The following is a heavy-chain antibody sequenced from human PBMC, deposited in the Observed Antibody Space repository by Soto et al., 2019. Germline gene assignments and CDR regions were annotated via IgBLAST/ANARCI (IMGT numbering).Heavy chain of an antibody. CDR3: ARRALTTIFGVVIPDDAFDI. D-gene: IGHD3-3*01. CDR1: GFTFSDYY. V-gene: IGHV3-11*01. Sequence: GGSLRLSCAASGFTFSDYYMSWIRQAPGKGLEWVSYISSSGNTIYHTDSVKGRFTISRDNAKKSLSLQMNSLRAEDTAVYYCARRALTTIFGVVIPDDAFDIWGQGTMVTVSS. J-gene: IGHJ3*02. CDR2: ISSSGNTI.